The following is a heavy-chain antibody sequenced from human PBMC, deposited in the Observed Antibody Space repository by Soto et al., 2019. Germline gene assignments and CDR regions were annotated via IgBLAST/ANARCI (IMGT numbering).Heavy chain of an antibody. V-gene: IGHV3-23*01. CDR3: AKVWGYCSGGSCYSFDY. CDR2: ISASGGST. D-gene: IGHD2-15*01. J-gene: IGHJ4*02. Sequence: GGSLRLSCAASGFTFSSYAMSWVRQAPGKGLEWVSSISASGGSTFYADSVKGRFTISRDNSKNTQYLQMNRLRAEDTAVYYCAKVWGYCSGGSCYSFDYWGQGTLVTVSS. CDR1: GFTFSSYA.